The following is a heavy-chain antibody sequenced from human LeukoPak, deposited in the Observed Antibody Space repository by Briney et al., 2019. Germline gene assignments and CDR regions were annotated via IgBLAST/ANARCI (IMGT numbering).Heavy chain of an antibody. V-gene: IGHV4-34*01. CDR1: GGSFSGYY. CDR3: ARVEDCSSTSCYSGLDY. J-gene: IGHJ4*02. CDR2: INHSGST. D-gene: IGHD2-2*01. Sequence: SETLSLTCAGYGGSFSGYYWRWIRQPPGKGLEWIGEINHSGSTNYNPSLKSRVTISVDTSKNQFSLKLSSVTAADTAVYYCARVEDCSSTSCYSGLDYWGQGTLVTVSS.